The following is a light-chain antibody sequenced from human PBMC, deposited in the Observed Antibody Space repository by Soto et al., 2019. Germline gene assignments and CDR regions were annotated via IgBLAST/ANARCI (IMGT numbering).Light chain of an antibody. CDR2: TPS. Sequence: DIVMTQTPLSLPVTPGEPASISCRSSQSLLDSDDGNTYLDWYLQKPGQSPQLLIYTPSYRASGVPDMFSGSGSGTDFTLKISRVEAEDVGVYYWMQRIEFPWTFGQGTKVEI. J-gene: IGKJ1*01. CDR3: MQRIEFPWT. V-gene: IGKV2-40*01. CDR1: QSLLDSDDGNTY.